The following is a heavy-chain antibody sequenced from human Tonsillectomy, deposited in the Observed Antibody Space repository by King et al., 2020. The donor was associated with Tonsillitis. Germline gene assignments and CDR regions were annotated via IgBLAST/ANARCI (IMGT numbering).Heavy chain of an antibody. CDR2: IYYSGST. CDR1: GGSISSSSYY. J-gene: IGHJ4*02. Sequence: QLQESGPGLVKPSETLSLTCTVSGGSISSSSYYWGWIRQPPGKGLEWIGSIYYSGSTYYNPSLKSRVTISVDTSKNQFSLKLSSVTAADTAVYYCARSPRGYFDWPFDYWGQGTLVTVSS. CDR3: ARSPRGYFDWPFDY. D-gene: IGHD3-9*01. V-gene: IGHV4-39*01.